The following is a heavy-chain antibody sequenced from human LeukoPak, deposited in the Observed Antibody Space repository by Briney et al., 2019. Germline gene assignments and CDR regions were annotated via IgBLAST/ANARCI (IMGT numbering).Heavy chain of an antibody. Sequence: GESLKISCQGSGYTFTAYWIGWVRQMPGKGLEWVGFIHPGDSDTRYSPSFQGQVTISADKSITTAYLQWSSLKASDTAMYYCGRHQHSGSYGAFDIWGQGTMVTVSS. CDR3: GRHQHSGSYGAFDI. CDR2: IHPGDSDT. V-gene: IGHV5-51*01. J-gene: IGHJ3*02. D-gene: IGHD1-26*01. CDR1: GYTFTAYW.